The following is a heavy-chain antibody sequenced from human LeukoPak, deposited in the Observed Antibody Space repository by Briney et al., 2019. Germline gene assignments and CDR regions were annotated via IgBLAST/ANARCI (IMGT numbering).Heavy chain of an antibody. CDR2: ISWNSGHI. V-gene: IGHV3-9*01. J-gene: IGHJ4*02. Sequence: GGSLRLSCAASGFTFDDYAMHWVRQAPGKGLEWVSGISWNSGHIGYADSVKGRFTISRDNAKNSLYLQMNSLRAEDTALYYCARDSGGYYSTIDYWGQGTLVTVSS. D-gene: IGHD2/OR15-2a*01. CDR3: ARDSGGYYSTIDY. CDR1: GFTFDDYA.